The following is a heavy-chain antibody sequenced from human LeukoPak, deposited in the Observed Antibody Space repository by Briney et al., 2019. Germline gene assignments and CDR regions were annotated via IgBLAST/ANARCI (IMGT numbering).Heavy chain of an antibody. J-gene: IGHJ6*03. D-gene: IGHD5-18*01. CDR3: ARTTEGGYTYGYFYYYYMDV. V-gene: IGHV4-61*01. CDR2: IYYSGST. CDR1: GGSISTSSYY. Sequence: SETLSLTCTVSGGSISTSSYYWIWIRQPPGKGLEWIAYIYYSGSTNYNPSLKSRVTISVDTSKNQFSLKLRSVTAADTAVYYCARTTEGGYTYGYFYYYYMDVWGKGTTVTISS.